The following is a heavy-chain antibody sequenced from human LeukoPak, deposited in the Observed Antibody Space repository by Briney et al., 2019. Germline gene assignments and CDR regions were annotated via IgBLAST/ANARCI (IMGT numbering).Heavy chain of an antibody. Sequence: ASVKVSCKASGYTFTSYGISWVRQAPGQGLEWTGWISAYNGNTNYAQKLQGRVTMTTDTSTSTAYMELRSLRSDDTAVYYCARLYYYGSGSYSGAAYWGQGTLVPSPQ. J-gene: IGHJ4*02. CDR2: ISAYNGNT. V-gene: IGHV1-18*01. CDR3: ARLYYYGSGSYSGAAY. CDR1: GYTFTSYG. D-gene: IGHD3-10*01.